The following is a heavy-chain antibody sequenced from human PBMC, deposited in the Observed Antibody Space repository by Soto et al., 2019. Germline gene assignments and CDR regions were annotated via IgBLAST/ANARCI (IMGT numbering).Heavy chain of an antibody. J-gene: IGHJ3*02. CDR2: ISSSSSTI. D-gene: IGHD1-26*01. CDR3: ARDRVGDTNKGDAFDI. Sequence: GGSLRLSCAASGFTFSSYSMNWVRQAPGKGLEWVSYISSSSSTIYYADSVKGRFTISRDNAKNSLYLQMNSLRDEDTAVYYCARDRVGDTNKGDAFDIWGQGTMVTVSS. V-gene: IGHV3-48*02. CDR1: GFTFSSYS.